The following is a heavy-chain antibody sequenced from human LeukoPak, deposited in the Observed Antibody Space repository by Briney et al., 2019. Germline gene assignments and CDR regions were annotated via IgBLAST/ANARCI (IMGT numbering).Heavy chain of an antibody. CDR1: GFTFSNYG. Sequence: PGGSLRLSCAGSGFTFSNYGVHWVRQAPGKGLEWVAAISHDGRYKYYADSVKGRITMSRDTSKNTQYLQMNSLRGEDTAVYYCAKDAFERDGYGDHLRGFMDVWGQGTTVTVSS. CDR2: ISHDGRYK. V-gene: IGHV3-30*18. J-gene: IGHJ6*02. D-gene: IGHD4-17*01. CDR3: AKDAFERDGYGDHLRGFMDV.